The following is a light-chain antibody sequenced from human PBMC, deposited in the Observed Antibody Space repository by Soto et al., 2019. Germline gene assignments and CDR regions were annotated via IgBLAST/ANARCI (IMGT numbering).Light chain of an antibody. V-gene: IGKV3-20*01. CDR1: QSVSSSY. CDR3: QQYCSSPRT. J-gene: IGKJ1*01. Sequence: EIVLTQSPGTLSVSPGERATLSCRASQSVSSSYLAWYQQKPGQAPRLLIYGASSRATGIPDRFSGSGSGTDFTLTISRLEPEDFAVYYCQQYCSSPRTFGQGTKVEIK. CDR2: GAS.